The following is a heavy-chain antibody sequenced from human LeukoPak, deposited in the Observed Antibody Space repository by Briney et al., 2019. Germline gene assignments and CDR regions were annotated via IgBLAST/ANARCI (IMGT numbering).Heavy chain of an antibody. V-gene: IGHV4-39*07. CDR3: ARAVGGDGSGSL. D-gene: IGHD3-10*01. Sequence: PSETLSLTCTVSGGSISSSSYYWGWIRQPPGKGLEWSGSIYYSGSTYYNPSLKSRVTISVDTTKNQFSLKLSSVTAADTAVYYCARAVGGDGSGSLWGPGTLVTVSS. CDR2: IYYSGST. CDR1: GGSISSSSYY. J-gene: IGHJ4*02.